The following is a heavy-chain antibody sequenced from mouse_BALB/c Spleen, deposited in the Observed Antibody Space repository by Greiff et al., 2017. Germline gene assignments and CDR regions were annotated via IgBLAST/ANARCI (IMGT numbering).Heavy chain of an antibody. J-gene: IGHJ4*01. CDR1: GYTFTSYW. D-gene: IGHD1-1*01. Sequence: QVQLKQSGAELAKPGASVKMSCKASGYTFTSYWMHWVKQRPGQGLEWIGYINPSTGYTEYNQKFKDKATLTADKSSSTAYMQLSSLTSEDSAVYYCARSSDEDYAMDYWGQGTSVTVSS. V-gene: IGHV1-7*01. CDR3: ARSSDEDYAMDY. CDR2: INPSTGYT.